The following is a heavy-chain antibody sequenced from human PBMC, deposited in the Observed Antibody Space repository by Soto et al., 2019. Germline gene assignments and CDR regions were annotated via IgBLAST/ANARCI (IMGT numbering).Heavy chain of an antibody. V-gene: IGHV3-23*01. CDR2: ISDSGDRT. J-gene: IGHJ3*01. CDR3: AKDRGIIVKAGDAFDV. Sequence: GGSLRLSCAASGFSVSSSYMTWVRQAPGKGLEWVSGISDSGDRTYYADSVKGRFTISRDRSKNTVSLQMDSLRAEDTAVYYCAKDRGIIVKAGDAFDVWGQGTKVTVS. CDR1: GFSVSSSY. D-gene: IGHD3-16*02.